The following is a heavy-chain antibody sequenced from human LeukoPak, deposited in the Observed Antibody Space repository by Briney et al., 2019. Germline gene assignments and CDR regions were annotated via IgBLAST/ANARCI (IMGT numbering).Heavy chain of an antibody. D-gene: IGHD3-9*01. CDR1: GFTVRSNY. J-gene: IGHJ6*02. CDR2: IESGGST. CDR3: AYEILTGYYNYYYGMDV. Sequence: GGSLRLYCAAAGFTVRSNYMSWARQAPGKRLESLPVIESGGSTYYADSVKVRFTISRDNSKNTLYLLMNSLRAVFFFKQKTAYEILTGYYNYYYGMDVWGQGTTVTVSS. V-gene: IGHV3-66*01.